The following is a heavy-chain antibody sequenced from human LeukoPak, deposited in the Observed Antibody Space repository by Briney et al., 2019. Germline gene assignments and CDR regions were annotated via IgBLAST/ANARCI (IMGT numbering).Heavy chain of an antibody. CDR1: GFTVSSNF. J-gene: IGHJ4*02. Sequence: GGSLRLSCAASGFTVSSNFMSWVRQVPGKGLEWVSVIYSGGSTYYADSVKGRFTISRDNSKNTLNLQMNSLRAEDTAVYYCARVGEGGRYGNFLDYWGQGTLVTVSS. V-gene: IGHV3-53*01. CDR3: ARVGEGGRYGNFLDY. D-gene: IGHD6-19*01. CDR2: IYSGGST.